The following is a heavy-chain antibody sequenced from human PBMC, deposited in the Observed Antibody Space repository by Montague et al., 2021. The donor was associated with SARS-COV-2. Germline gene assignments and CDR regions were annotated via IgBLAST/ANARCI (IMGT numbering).Heavy chain of an antibody. D-gene: IGHD2-21*02. J-gene: IGHJ6*02. CDR3: ARGSWHIVVVTAIRDGYYGMDV. CDR1: GGSFSGYY. V-gene: IGHV4-34*01. Sequence: SETRSLTCAVYGGSFSGYYWSWIRQPPGKGLEWIGEINHSGSTNYNPSLKSRVTISVDTSKNQFSLKLSSVTAADTAVYYCARGSWHIVVVTAIRDGYYGMDVWGQGTTVTVPS. CDR2: INHSGST.